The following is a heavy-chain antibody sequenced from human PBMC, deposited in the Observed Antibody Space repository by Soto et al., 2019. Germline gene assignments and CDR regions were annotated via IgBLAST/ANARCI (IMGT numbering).Heavy chain of an antibody. Sequence: QVQLVESGGGVVQPGRSLRLSCAASGFTFSSYGMHWVRQAPGKGLEWVAVISYDGSNKYYADSVKGRFTISRDNSKNTLDLQMNSLRAEDTAVYYCANLYYYDSSATDAFDIWGQGTMVTVSS. CDR3: ANLYYYDSSATDAFDI. D-gene: IGHD3-22*01. V-gene: IGHV3-30*18. J-gene: IGHJ3*02. CDR1: GFTFSSYG. CDR2: ISYDGSNK.